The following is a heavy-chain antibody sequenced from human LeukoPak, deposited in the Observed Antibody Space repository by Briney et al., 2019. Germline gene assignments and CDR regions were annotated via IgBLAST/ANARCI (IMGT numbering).Heavy chain of an antibody. CDR3: ARSGITVDNGGNWGHWFDP. CDR1: GYTFTSYY. V-gene: IGHV1-46*01. J-gene: IGHJ5*02. CDR2: INPSGGST. Sequence: ASVRVSFKASGYTFTSYYMHWVRQAPGQGLEWMGIINPSGGSTSYAQKFQGRVTMTRDTSTSTVYMELSSLRSEDTAVYYCARSGITVDNGGNWGHWFDPWGQGTLVTVSS. D-gene: IGHD4-23*01.